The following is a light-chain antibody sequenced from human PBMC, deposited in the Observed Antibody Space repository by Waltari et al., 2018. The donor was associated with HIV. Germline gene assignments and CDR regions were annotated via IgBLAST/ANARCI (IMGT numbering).Light chain of an antibody. Sequence: SALTQPAPVSGSPGQSLPISCIGTNSDVGAYNYVSWYQQHPGEATRLLSYEVTTRTAGISYRFAASNTGTTASLTCSGLQAEDEADYYSSSKTTTDFVTFGGGTKLTVL. CDR3: SSKTTTDFVT. V-gene: IGLV2-14*01. CDR2: EVT. CDR1: NSDVGAYNY. J-gene: IGLJ2*01.